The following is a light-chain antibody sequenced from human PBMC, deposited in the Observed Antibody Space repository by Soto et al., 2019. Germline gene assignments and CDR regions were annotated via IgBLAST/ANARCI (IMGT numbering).Light chain of an antibody. CDR1: NIGSKS. J-gene: IGLJ1*01. CDR3: QVWDSSSDPRGV. Sequence: SYVLTQPPSVSVAPGKTARITCGGNNIGSKSVHWYQQKPGQAPVLVIYYDSDRPSGIPERFSGSNSGNTATLTISRVEAGDEADDYCQVWDSSSDPRGVFGTGTKLTVL. CDR2: YDS. V-gene: IGLV3-21*04.